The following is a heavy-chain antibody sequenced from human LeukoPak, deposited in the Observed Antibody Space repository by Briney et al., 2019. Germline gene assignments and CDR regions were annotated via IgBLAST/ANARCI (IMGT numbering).Heavy chain of an antibody. CDR2: ISWNSGSI. V-gene: IGHV3-9*01. J-gene: IGHJ5*02. CDR1: GFTFDDYA. D-gene: IGHD6-13*01. CDR3: AKKQQLVPGGP. Sequence: GGSLRLSCAASGFTFDDYAMHWVRQAPGKGLEWVSGISWNSGSIGYADSVKGRFTISRDNSKNTLYLQMNSLRAEDTAVYYCAKKQQLVPGGPWGQGTLVTVSS.